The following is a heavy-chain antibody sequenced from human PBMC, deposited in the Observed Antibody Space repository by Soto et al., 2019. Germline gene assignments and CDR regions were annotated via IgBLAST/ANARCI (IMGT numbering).Heavy chain of an antibody. CDR2: IYYSGST. CDR3: ASVRSGGSRPVDY. D-gene: IGHD2-15*01. Sequence: QAQRQESGPGLVKPSQTLSLTCTVSGGSISSGDYYWSWIRQPPGKGLEWIGYIYYSGSTYYNPSLKSRVTISVDTSKNQFSLKVNSVTAADTAVYYCASVRSGGSRPVDYWGQGTLVIVSS. V-gene: IGHV4-30-4*01. CDR1: GGSISSGDYY. J-gene: IGHJ4*02.